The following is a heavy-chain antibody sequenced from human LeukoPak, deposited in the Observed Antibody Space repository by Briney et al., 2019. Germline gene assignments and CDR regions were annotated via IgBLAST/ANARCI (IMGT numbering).Heavy chain of an antibody. CDR1: GITFSSYA. D-gene: IGHD6-19*01. CDR2: IKNNAATT. V-gene: IGHV3-23*01. CDR3: AKSYHDSGCLIDY. J-gene: IGHJ4*02. Sequence: PGGSLRLSCEASGITFSSYAMTWVRQAPGRGPEWVASIKNNAATTDYADSVKGRFTISRDNSKNTLYLQTNSLRAEDTAVYYCAKSYHDSGCLIDYWGQGTLVTVSS.